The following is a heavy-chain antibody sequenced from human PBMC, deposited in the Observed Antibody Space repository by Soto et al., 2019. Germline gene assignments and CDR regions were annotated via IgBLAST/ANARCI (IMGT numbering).Heavy chain of an antibody. D-gene: IGHD4-17*01. Sequence: GGSLRLSCEASGFTFNTYSMHWVRQPPGKGLEWLAAIWYDGTQKYYADSVKGRFIISRDNSKKTLYLEMNSLRAEDTAVYYCARAGGTTVTGLWHFDSWGQGTLVTVPQ. CDR3: ARAGGTTVTGLWHFDS. V-gene: IGHV3-33*08. CDR2: IWYDGTQK. CDR1: GFTFNTYS. J-gene: IGHJ4*02.